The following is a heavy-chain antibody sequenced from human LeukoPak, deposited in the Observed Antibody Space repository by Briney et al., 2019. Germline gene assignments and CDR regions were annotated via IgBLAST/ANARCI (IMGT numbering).Heavy chain of an antibody. V-gene: IGHV5-10-1*01. D-gene: IGHD6-19*01. J-gene: IGHJ4*02. CDR3: ARTYSSGWAFFDY. CDR1: GXSFTRYC. Sequence: GESLKISSKASGXSFTRYCISWVRQMPGKGLEWMGSIDPSDSYTNYSPSFQGHVTISADKSISTAYLQWRSLKASDTAIYYCARTYSSGWAFFDYWGQGNMVTVSS. CDR2: IDPSDSYT.